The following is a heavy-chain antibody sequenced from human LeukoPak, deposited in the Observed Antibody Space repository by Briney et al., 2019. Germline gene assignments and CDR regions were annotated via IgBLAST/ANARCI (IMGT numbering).Heavy chain of an antibody. CDR2: ISYDGSNK. CDR1: GFTFSSYG. Sequence: GGSLRLSCAASGFTFSSYGMPWVRQAPGKGLEWVAVISYDGSNKYYADSVKGRFTISRDNSKNTLYLQMDSLRAEDTAVYYCAKDISGWYDYWGQGTLVTVSS. V-gene: IGHV3-30*18. D-gene: IGHD6-19*01. J-gene: IGHJ4*02. CDR3: AKDISGWYDY.